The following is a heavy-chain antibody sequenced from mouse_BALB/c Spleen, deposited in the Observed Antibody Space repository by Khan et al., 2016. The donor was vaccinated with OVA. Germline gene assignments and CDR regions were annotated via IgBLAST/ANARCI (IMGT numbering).Heavy chain of an antibody. J-gene: IGHJ4*01. V-gene: IGHV1-37*01. Sequence: VRLLQSGPELVKPGASVNISCVASGYSFTGFFMYWVKQSHGKSLEWIGRINPYNGDTFYNQMFKGKVTLTVDKSSKTAHMELLSLTTDDSAVYYCGRGGWSYGMDCWGQGTSVTVSS. CDR2: INPYNGDT. CDR3: GRGGWSYGMDC. D-gene: IGHD2-3*01. CDR1: GYSFTGFF.